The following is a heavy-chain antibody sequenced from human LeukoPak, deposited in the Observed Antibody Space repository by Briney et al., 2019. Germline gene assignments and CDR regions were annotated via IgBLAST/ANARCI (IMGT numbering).Heavy chain of an antibody. V-gene: IGHV6-1*01. CDR2: TYYLSKWYN. CDR1: GDSVFNHRVA. J-gene: IGHJ4*02. D-gene: IGHD5-18*01. CDR3: ASGYGSGFTY. Sequence: SQTLSLTCVISGDSVFNHRVAWNWIRQSPSRGLEWLGRTYYLSKWYNDYAVSVKSRININPDTSKNQFSLQLNSVTPDDTAVYYCASGYGSGFTYWGQGSLVTVSS.